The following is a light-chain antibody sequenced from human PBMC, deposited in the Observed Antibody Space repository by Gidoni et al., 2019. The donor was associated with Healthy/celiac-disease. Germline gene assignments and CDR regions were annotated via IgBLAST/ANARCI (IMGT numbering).Light chain of an antibody. CDR1: QSISSW. J-gene: IGKJ4*01. CDR3: QQYNSYSPT. V-gene: IGKV1-5*01. CDR2: DAS. Sequence: DIQMTQSPSTLSASVGDRVTITCRASQSISSWLAWYQQKPGKAHKLLIYDASSLESGVPSRFSGSGSGTEFTLTISSLQPDDFATYYCQQYNSYSPTFGGGTKVEIK.